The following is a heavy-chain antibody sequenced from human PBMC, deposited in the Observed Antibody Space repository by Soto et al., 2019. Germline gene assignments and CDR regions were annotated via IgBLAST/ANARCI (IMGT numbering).Heavy chain of an antibody. D-gene: IGHD3-9*01. CDR2: IYYSGST. J-gene: IGHJ4*02. Sequence: SETLSLTCTVSGGSVSSGSYYWSWIRQPPGKGLEWIGYIYYSGSTNYNPSLKSRVTISVDTSKNQFSLKLSSVTAADTAVYYCARTNDILTGPFDYWGQGTLVTVS. CDR1: GGSVSSGSYY. CDR3: ARTNDILTGPFDY. V-gene: IGHV4-61*01.